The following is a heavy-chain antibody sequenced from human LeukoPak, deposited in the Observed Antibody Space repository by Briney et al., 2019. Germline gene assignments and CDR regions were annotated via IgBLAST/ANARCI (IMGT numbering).Heavy chain of an antibody. CDR3: ARVSFVTPMSYYYYYYMDV. V-gene: IGHV4-59*01. Sequence: PSETLSLTCTVSGGSISSSYWSWIRQPPRKGLEWIGYIYYSGSTNYNPSLKSRVTISVDTSKNQFSLKLSSVTAADTAVYYCARVSFVTPMSYYYYYYMDVWGKGTTVTVSS. D-gene: IGHD3-16*02. J-gene: IGHJ6*03. CDR1: GGSISSSY. CDR2: IYYSGST.